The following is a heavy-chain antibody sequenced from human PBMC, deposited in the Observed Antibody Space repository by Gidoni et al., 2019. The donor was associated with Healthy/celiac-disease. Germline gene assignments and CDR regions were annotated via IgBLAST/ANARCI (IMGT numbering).Heavy chain of an antibody. CDR2: IKSKTDGGIT. CDR1: GFTFSKAW. V-gene: IGHV3-15*01. D-gene: IGHD1-1*01. J-gene: IGHJ4*02. CDR3: TTSYPSWNDRETFDY. Sequence: EMQLVESGGGLVKPGGSLRPCCAASGFTFSKAWMSWVRQAPGKGLEWVGRIKSKTDGGITDYAAPVKGRFTISRDDSKNTLYLQMNSLKTEDTAVYYCTTSYPSWNDRETFDYWGQGTLVTVSS.